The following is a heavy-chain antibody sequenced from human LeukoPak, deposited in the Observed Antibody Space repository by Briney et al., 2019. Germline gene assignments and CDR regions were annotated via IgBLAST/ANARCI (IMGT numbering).Heavy chain of an antibody. CDR2: MNPNSGNT. CDR1: GYTFTSYD. J-gene: IGHJ3*02. D-gene: IGHD6-19*01. V-gene: IGHV1-8*03. Sequence: GASVKVSCKASGYTFTSYDINWVRQATGQELEWMGWMNPNSGNTGYAQKFQGRVTITRNTSISTAYMELSSLRSEDTAVYYCARALGVYSSGWYPYDAFDIWGQGTMVTVSS. CDR3: ARALGVYSSGWYPYDAFDI.